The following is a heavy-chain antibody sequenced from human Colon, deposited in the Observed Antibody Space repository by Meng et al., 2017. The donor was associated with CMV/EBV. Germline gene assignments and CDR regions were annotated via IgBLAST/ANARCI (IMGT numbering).Heavy chain of an antibody. CDR1: GFTFSSYA. Sequence: GESLKISCAASGFTFSSYAMHWVRQAPGKGLEWVAVISYDGSNKYYADSVKGRFTISRDNAKNSLYLQMNSLRAEDTAVYYCAREYYSNYDYWGQGTLVTVSS. D-gene: IGHD4-11*01. CDR3: AREYYSNYDY. J-gene: IGHJ4*02. CDR2: ISYDGSNK. V-gene: IGHV3-30-3*01.